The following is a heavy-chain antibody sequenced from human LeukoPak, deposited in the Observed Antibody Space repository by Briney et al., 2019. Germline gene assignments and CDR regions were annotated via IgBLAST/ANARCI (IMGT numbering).Heavy chain of an antibody. V-gene: IGHV3-53*01. D-gene: IGHD3-10*01. CDR1: GFTVSVNY. CDR3: ARGYGSTSYDYPFDI. J-gene: IGHJ3*02. CDR2: IYRGGNT. Sequence: GGSLRLSCAASGFTVSVNYMSWVRQAPGKGLEWVSVIYRGGNTYYADSVKGRFTISRDNSKNTLYLQMNSLRAEDTAVYYCARGYGSTSYDYPFDIWGQGTTVTVSS.